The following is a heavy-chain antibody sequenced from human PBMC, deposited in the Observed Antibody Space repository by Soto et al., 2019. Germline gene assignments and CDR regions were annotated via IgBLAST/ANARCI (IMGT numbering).Heavy chain of an antibody. J-gene: IGHJ6*02. CDR3: AGNGDEFYYYYGMDV. CDR1: GGSISSSNW. CDR2: IYHSGST. Sequence: PSETLSLTCAVSGGSISSSNWWSWVRQPPGKGLEWIGEIYHSGSTNYNPSLKSRVTISVDKSKNQFSLKLSSVTAADTAVYYCAGNGDEFYYYYGMDVWGQGTTVT. V-gene: IGHV4-4*02. D-gene: IGHD4-17*01.